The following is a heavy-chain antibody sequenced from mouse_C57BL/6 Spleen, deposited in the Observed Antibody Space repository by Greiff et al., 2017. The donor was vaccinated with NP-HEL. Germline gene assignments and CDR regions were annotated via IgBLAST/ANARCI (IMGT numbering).Heavy chain of an antibody. J-gene: IGHJ4*01. CDR3: ARDPYYYGSSYAMDY. Sequence: EVKLVESGPGLVKPSQSLSLTCSVTGYSITSGYYWNWIRQFPGNKLEWMGYISYDGSNNYNPSLKNRISITRDTSKNQFFLKLNSVTTEDTATYYCARDPYYYGSSYAMDYWGQGTSVTVSS. D-gene: IGHD1-1*01. CDR2: ISYDGSN. V-gene: IGHV3-6*01. CDR1: GYSITSGYY.